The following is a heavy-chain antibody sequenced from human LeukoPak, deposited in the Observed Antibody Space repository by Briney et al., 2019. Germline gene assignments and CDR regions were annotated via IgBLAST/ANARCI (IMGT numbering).Heavy chain of an antibody. CDR2: ITNSGNSR. J-gene: IGHJ4*02. D-gene: IGHD3-9*01. CDR3: AKDNYDILTGYFDY. Sequence: GGSLRLSCAASGFNFSDHFMSWIRQAPGRGLEWVSYITNSGNSRYYADSVKGRFTISRDNSKNSLYLQMNSLRAEDTALYYCAKDNYDILTGYFDYWGQGTLVTVSS. V-gene: IGHV3-11*01. CDR1: GFNFSDHF.